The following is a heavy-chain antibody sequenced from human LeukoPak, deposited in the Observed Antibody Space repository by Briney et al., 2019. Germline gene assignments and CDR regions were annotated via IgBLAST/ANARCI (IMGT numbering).Heavy chain of an antibody. V-gene: IGHV3-23*01. CDR3: AKLCFRKGLRFQHDAFDI. J-gene: IGHJ3*02. CDR2: ISGRGGRT. CDR1: GFIFSSYA. Sequence: PGGSLRLFCAASGFIFSSYAMSWVRQAPGKGLEWVSAISGRGGRTYYADSVKGRFTISRHNSKNTLYLQMSSLRGEDTAVYYCAKLCFRKGLRFQHDAFDIWGQGTMVTVSS. D-gene: IGHD5-12*01.